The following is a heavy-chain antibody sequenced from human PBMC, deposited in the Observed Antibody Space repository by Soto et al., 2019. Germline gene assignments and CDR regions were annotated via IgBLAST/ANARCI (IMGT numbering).Heavy chain of an antibody. Sequence: ASVKVSCKASGYTFTSYGISWVRQAPGQGLEWMGWISAYNGNTNYAQKLQGRVTMTTDTSTSTAYMELRSLRSDDTAVYYCAREQQAYYYDSSGYFDSYNWFDPWG. CDR2: ISAYNGNT. J-gene: IGHJ5*02. CDR3: AREQQAYYYDSSGYFDSYNWFDP. V-gene: IGHV1-18*01. D-gene: IGHD3-22*01. CDR1: GYTFTSYG.